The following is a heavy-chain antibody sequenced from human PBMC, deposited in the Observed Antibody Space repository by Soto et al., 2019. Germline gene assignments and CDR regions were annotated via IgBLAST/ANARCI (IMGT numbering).Heavy chain of an antibody. CDR1: GYTFTSYY. Sequence: ASVKVSCKASGYTFTSYYMQWVRQAPGQGLEWMGIIKPIGGSTTYAQKFQGRVTMTRDTSTSTAYMELSSLRSEDTDVYYCATGGQKDRSYYYYYGMDVWGQGPKVTVSS. V-gene: IGHV1-46*01. J-gene: IGHJ6*02. CDR2: IKPIGGST. D-gene: IGHD3-16*02. CDR3: ATGGQKDRSYYYYYGMDV.